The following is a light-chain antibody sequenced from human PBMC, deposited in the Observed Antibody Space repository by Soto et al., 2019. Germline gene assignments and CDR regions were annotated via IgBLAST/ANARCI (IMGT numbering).Light chain of an antibody. V-gene: IGKV3-15*01. J-gene: IGKJ4*01. Sequence: EIVMTQFPVTLSVSPGERVILSCRASQSITSTLAWYQQKLGQAPRLLIYATSTRAADIPARFSGSGSGTEFTLTITSLQSEDFAVYYCQQYEKWPLAFGGGTRVELK. CDR2: ATS. CDR1: QSITST. CDR3: QQYEKWPLA.